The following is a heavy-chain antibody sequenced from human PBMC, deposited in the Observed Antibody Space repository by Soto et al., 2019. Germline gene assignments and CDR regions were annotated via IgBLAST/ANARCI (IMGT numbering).Heavy chain of an antibody. CDR2: INHSGST. D-gene: IGHD6-13*01. Sequence: QVQLQQWGAGLLKPSETLSLTCAVYGGSFSGYYWSWIRQSPGKGLEWIGEINHSGSTNYNPSLKSRGTIPVDPSKNQVALPLSSVTAADTAVYYCARAYSSSEPLAYFDYWGQGTLVTVSS. J-gene: IGHJ4*02. V-gene: IGHV4-34*01. CDR1: GGSFSGYY. CDR3: ARAYSSSEPLAYFDY.